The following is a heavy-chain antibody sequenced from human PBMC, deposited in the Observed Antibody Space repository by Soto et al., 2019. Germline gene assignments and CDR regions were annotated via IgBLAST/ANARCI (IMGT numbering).Heavy chain of an antibody. J-gene: IGHJ5*02. CDR2: ISGSGGST. CDR3: AKDWSITMIVVVITS. V-gene: IGHV3-23*01. CDR1: GFTFSSYA. Sequence: GGSLRLSCAASGFTFSSYAMSWVRQAPGKGLEWVSAISGSGGSTYYADSVRGRFTISRDNSKNTLYLQMNSLRAEDTAVYYCAKDWSITMIVVVITSWGQGTLVTVSS. D-gene: IGHD3-22*01.